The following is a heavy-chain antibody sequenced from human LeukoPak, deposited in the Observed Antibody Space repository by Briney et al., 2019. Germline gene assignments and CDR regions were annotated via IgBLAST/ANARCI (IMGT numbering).Heavy chain of an antibody. CDR1: GGSISSSSYY. V-gene: IGHV4-39*01. J-gene: IGHJ5*02. CDR3: ARHQSMTWFDP. Sequence: KPSETLSLTCTVSGGSISSSSYYWGWIRQPPGKGLEWIGSIYYSGSTTYYNPSLESRVTISVDTSKNQFSLKLSSVTAADTAVYYCARHQSMTWFDPWGQGTLVTVSS. CDR2: IYYSGSTT.